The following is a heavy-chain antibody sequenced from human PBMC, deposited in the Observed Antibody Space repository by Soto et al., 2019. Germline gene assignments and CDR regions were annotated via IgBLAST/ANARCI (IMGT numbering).Heavy chain of an antibody. D-gene: IGHD3-22*01. V-gene: IGHV4-59*01. CDR2: ISDSGST. CDR1: GGSISSYY. J-gene: IGHJ6*02. Sequence: SETLSLTCTVSGGSISSYYWSWIRLPPGTGLEWIGHISDSGSTKYNPSLKSRVTISVDKSKNQVSLKLSFVTAADTALYYCARDYYYDSRGYPGAYYYGMDVWGQGTTVTVSS. CDR3: ARDYYYDSRGYPGAYYYGMDV.